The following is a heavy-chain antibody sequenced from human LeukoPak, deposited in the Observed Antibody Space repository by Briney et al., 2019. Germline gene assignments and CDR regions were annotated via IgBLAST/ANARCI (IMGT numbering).Heavy chain of an antibody. J-gene: IGHJ4*02. CDR1: GFTFGDYG. CDR3: VRASGSFDY. Sequence: GGSLRLSCAASGFTFGDYGIHWVRQAPGKGLEWVAVIWSDGSNKYYADSVKGRFTISRDNSKKTLYLQMNSLRVYDTAVYYCVRASGSFDYWGQGTLVTVSS. D-gene: IGHD3-10*01. CDR2: IWSDGSNK. V-gene: IGHV3-33*01.